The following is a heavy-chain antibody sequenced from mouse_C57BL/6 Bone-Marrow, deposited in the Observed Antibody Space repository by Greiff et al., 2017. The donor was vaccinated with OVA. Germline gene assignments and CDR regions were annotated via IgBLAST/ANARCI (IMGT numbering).Heavy chain of an antibody. CDR1: GFSLTSYG. Sequence: VKLKESGPGLVQPSQSLSITCTVSGFSLTSYGVHWVRQSPGKGLEWLGVIWSGGSTDYNAAFISRLSISKDNSKSQVFFKMNSLQADDTAIYYCATSNYPYYAMDYWGQGTSVTVSS. CDR3: ATSNYPYYAMDY. J-gene: IGHJ4*01. D-gene: IGHD2-5*01. V-gene: IGHV2-2*01. CDR2: IWSGGST.